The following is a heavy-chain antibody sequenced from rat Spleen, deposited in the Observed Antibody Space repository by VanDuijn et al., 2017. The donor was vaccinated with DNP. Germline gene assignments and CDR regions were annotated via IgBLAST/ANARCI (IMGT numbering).Heavy chain of an antibody. D-gene: IGHD1-11*01. CDR1: GFTFNTYW. V-gene: IGHV5-58*01. J-gene: IGHJ4*01. CDR3: TKDLRSYAMDS. CDR2: INPDGSNT. Sequence: EVQLVETGGGLVPPGRSLKLSCVASGFTFNTYWMFWIRQTPGKGLEWVASINPDGSNTYCQDSVKGRFTISRDNAGNTVYLEMNSLRSEDTATYYCTKDLRSYAMDSWGQGASVTVSS.